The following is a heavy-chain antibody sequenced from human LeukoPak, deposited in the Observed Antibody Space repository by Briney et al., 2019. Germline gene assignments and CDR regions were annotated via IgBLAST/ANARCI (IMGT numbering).Heavy chain of an antibody. V-gene: IGHV3-30*04. Sequence: GGSLRPSCAASGFTFSSYTMHWVRQAPGKGLEWVAVISYDGSNKYYADSVKGRFTISRDNSKNMLYLQMNSLRAEDTAVYYCAREFGSGWYRGFDPGGQGTLVTVSS. D-gene: IGHD6-19*01. J-gene: IGHJ5*02. CDR1: GFTFSSYT. CDR2: ISYDGSNK. CDR3: AREFGSGWYRGFDP.